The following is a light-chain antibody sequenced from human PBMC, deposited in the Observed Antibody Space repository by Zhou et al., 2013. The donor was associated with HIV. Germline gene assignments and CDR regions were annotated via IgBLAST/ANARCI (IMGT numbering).Light chain of an antibody. CDR1: QSISGW. Sequence: DIQMTQSPSTLSASVGDRVTITCRASQSISGWLAWYQQKPGKAPNLLIYKASTLESGVPSRFSGSGSGTEFTLTISSLQADDFATYYCHQYNSSPWTFGQGTKVGNQT. CDR3: HQYNSSPWT. V-gene: IGKV1-5*03. CDR2: KAS. J-gene: IGKJ1*01.